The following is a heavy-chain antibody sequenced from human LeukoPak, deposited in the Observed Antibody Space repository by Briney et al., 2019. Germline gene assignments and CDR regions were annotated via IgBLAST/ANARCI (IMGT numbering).Heavy chain of an antibody. CDR3: ARGDSSTWYDAFDI. V-gene: IGHV1-46*01. Sequence: GASVKVSCKASGYTFTNYWMHWVRQAPGQGLEWMGIINPRADTTNYAQKFQGRVTMTRDTSTSIVNMELSRLRSEDTAVYYCARGDSSTWYDAFDIWGQGTMVTVSS. CDR2: INPRADTT. J-gene: IGHJ3*02. D-gene: IGHD6-13*01. CDR1: GYTFTNYW.